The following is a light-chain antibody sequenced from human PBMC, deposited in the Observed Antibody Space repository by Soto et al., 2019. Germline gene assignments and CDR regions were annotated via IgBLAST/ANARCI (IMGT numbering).Light chain of an antibody. V-gene: IGKV3-20*01. CDR3: HQYGTSPWT. Sequence: EIVFTQAPGTLSLSPGEGATLSCRASQSVSSGYLAWYQQKPGQAPRLLIYGASSRATGIPDRFSGRGSGTDFTLTISRLEPEDFAVYYCHQYGTSPWTVGQGTKVDI. CDR2: GAS. CDR1: QSVSSGY. J-gene: IGKJ1*01.